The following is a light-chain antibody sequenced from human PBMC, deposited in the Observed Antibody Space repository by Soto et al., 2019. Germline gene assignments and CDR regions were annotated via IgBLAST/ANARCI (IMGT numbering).Light chain of an antibody. CDR2: EVS. Sequence: HSALTQPASVSGSPGQSITISCTGTSSDVGDYKYVSWYQQHPGKAPKLIIYEVSNRPSGISNRFSGSKSGNTASLTISGLQAEDEADYYCNSCTDTTSLIFGGGTQLTVL. CDR1: SSDVGDYKY. J-gene: IGLJ2*01. CDR3: NSCTDTTSLI. V-gene: IGLV2-14*01.